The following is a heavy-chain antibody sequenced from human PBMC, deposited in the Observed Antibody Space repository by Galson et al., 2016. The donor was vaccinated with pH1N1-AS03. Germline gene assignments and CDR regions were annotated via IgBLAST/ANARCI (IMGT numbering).Heavy chain of an antibody. V-gene: IGHV2-5*02. CDR3: ANRFFYTGYDSAYFDY. Sequence: PALVTPTQTLTLTCTFSGLSLRASGVGVGWIRQPPGKALEWLALIYWDGDKRYSPSLKGRLTITKDTTKNQVVLTMTNMDPVDTATYYVANRFFYTGYDSAYFDYWGQGMLVTVSS. CDR1: GLSLRASGVG. CDR2: IYWDGDK. D-gene: IGHD5-12*01. J-gene: IGHJ4*02.